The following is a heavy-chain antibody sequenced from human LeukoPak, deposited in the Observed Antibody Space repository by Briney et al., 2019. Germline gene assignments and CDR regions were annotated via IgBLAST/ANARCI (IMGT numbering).Heavy chain of an antibody. V-gene: IGHV3-30*02. Sequence: GGSLRLSCAASGFTFSSYGIHWVRQAPGKGLEWVAFIRYDGSNKYYADSVKGRFTISRDNSKNTLYLQMNSLRAEDTAVYYCAKESIVVVQDYYYYYMDVWGKGTTVTVSS. CDR1: GFTFSSYG. D-gene: IGHD2-2*01. J-gene: IGHJ6*03. CDR3: AKESIVVVQDYYYYYMDV. CDR2: IRYDGSNK.